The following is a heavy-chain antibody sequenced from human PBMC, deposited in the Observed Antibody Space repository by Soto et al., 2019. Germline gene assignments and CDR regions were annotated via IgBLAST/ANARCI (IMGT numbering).Heavy chain of an antibody. J-gene: IGHJ5*02. V-gene: IGHV3-9*01. CDR1: GFTFNDFA. Sequence: EVQLVESGGGLVQPGRSLRLSCAASGFTFNDFAMHWVRQAPGKGLEWVASIDWNGANIAYAASVEGRFTISRDNVKNSLFLQMNSLRAEDTAFYFCARDSGIVAAGRFSFDPMGQGTLVTVSS. D-gene: IGHD6-13*01. CDR2: IDWNGANI. CDR3: ARDSGIVAAGRFSFDP.